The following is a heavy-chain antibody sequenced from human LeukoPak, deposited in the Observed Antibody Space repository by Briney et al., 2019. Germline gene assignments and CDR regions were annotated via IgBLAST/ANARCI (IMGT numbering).Heavy chain of an antibody. CDR2: IYYSGST. CDR3: ARARPLDAFDI. D-gene: IGHD6-6*01. Sequence: PSETLSLTCTVSGGSISSYYWSWIRQPPGKGLEWIGYIYYSGSTNYNPSLESRVTVSVDTSKNQFYLKLSSVTAADTAVYYCARARPLDAFDIWGQGTMVTVSS. CDR1: GGSISSYY. J-gene: IGHJ3*02. V-gene: IGHV4-59*01.